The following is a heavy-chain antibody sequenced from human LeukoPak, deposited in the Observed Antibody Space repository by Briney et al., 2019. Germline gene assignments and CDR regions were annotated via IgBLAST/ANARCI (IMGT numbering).Heavy chain of an antibody. D-gene: IGHD3-10*01. J-gene: IGHJ4*02. Sequence: ASVKVSCKVSGYTLTELSMHWVRQAPGKGLEWMGGFDPEDGETIYAQKFQGRVTMTEDTSTDTAYMELSSLRSEDTAVYYCATDPLHYYGSGSYPPGDYWGQGTLVTVSS. V-gene: IGHV1-24*01. CDR2: FDPEDGET. CDR1: GYTLTELS. CDR3: ATDPLHYYGSGSYPPGDY.